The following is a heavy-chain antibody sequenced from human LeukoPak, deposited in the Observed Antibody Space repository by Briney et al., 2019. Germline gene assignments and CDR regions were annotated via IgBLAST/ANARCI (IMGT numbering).Heavy chain of an antibody. J-gene: IGHJ3*02. Sequence: GGYLRLSCAASGFTFSSYSMNWVRQAPGKGLEWVSSISSSSSYIYYADSVKGRFTISRDNAKNSLYLQMNSLRAEDTAVYYCARDQPGYYYDSSGYRVGDAFDIWGQGTMVTVSS. V-gene: IGHV3-21*01. CDR2: ISSSSSYI. CDR3: ARDQPGYYYDSSGYRVGDAFDI. D-gene: IGHD3-22*01. CDR1: GFTFSSYS.